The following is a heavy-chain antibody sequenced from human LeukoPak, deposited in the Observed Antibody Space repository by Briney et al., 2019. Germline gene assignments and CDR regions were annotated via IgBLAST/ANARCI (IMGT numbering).Heavy chain of an antibody. J-gene: IGHJ4*02. CDR1: GFTFSSYA. D-gene: IGHD6-19*01. CDR3: AKGLGPHDY. CDR2: ISGSGGST. Sequence: GGSLRLSCAASGFTFSSYAMSWVRQAPGKGLEWVSAISGSGGSTYSAASVKGGFTIPGDNSKNTLYLQMNSLRAEDTAVYYCAKGLGPHDYWGQGTLVTVSS. V-gene: IGHV3-23*01.